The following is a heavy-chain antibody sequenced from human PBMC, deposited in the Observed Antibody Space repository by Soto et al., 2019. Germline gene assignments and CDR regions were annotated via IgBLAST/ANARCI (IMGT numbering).Heavy chain of an antibody. CDR1: GFTFSDYY. CDR3: ARGSVAVTVSPPAMDFQY. Sequence: GGSLRLSCAASGFTFSDYYMSWIRQSPGEGLEWIAYIGGSGYTKYADSVKGRFTISRDNAKNSLYLQMNSLRVEDTAIYYCARGSVAVTVSPPAMDFQYWGQGTLVTGSA. J-gene: IGHJ1*01. D-gene: IGHD2-21*02. V-gene: IGHV3-11*05. CDR2: IGGSGYT.